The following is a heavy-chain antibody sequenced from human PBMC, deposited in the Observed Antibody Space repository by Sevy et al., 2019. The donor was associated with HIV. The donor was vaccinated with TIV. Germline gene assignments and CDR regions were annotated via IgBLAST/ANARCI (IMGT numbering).Heavy chain of an antibody. CDR3: ASGAYYYASRTENFDY. J-gene: IGHJ4*02. D-gene: IGHD3-10*01. CDR1: GFTFSSYG. Sequence: GGSLRLSCAASGFTFSSYGMHWVRQAPGKGLEWVALIWYDGSSKYYANSVKGRFTISRENSKNTLYLQMNSLRAEDTAVYYCASGAYYYASRTENFDYWGQGTLVTVSS. V-gene: IGHV3-33*01. CDR2: IWYDGSSK.